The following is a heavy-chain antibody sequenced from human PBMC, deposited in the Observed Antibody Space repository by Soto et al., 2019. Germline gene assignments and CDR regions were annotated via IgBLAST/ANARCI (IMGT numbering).Heavy chain of an antibody. D-gene: IGHD2-8*01. CDR2: IIPISGTT. CDR1: GDVFRSYG. V-gene: IGHV1-69*13. CDR3: ARVRCFNGLCHTADYGMDV. Sequence: ASVKVSCKASGDVFRSYGINWVRQAPGQGLEWMGGIIPISGTTNYAQKFQGRAAITADESTDTVYMELSRLRSEDTAVYFCARVRCFNGLCHTADYGMDVWGQGTTVTVSS. J-gene: IGHJ6*02.